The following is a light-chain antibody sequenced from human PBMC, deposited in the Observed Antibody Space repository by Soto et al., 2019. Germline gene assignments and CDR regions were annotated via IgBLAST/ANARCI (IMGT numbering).Light chain of an antibody. J-gene: IGKJ4*01. Sequence: EIVLTQSPATLSLSPGERATLSCRASQSINSYLAWYQQKPGQAPRLLIYDGSNRATGIPARFSGSGSETDFTLTIISLEPEDFASYYCQQRRSWPLTFGGGTKVEIK. CDR1: QSINSY. V-gene: IGKV3-11*01. CDR3: QQRRSWPLT. CDR2: DGS.